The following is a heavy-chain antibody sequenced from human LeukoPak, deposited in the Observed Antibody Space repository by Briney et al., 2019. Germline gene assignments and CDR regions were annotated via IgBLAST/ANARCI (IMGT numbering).Heavy chain of an antibody. CDR3: ARDSGGYYDSSGYQSFGY. J-gene: IGHJ4*02. CDR1: GFTFSSYS. CDR2: ISSSSSYI. V-gene: IGHV3-21*01. Sequence: GGSLRLSCAASGFTFSSYSMNWVRQAPGKGLEWVSSISSSSSYIYYADSVKGRFTISRDNAKNSLYLQMNSLRAEDTAVYYCARDSGGYYDSSGYQSFGYWGQGTLATVSS. D-gene: IGHD3-22*01.